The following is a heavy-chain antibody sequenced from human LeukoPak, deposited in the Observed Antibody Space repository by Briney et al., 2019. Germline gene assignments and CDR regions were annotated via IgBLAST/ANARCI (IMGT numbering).Heavy chain of an antibody. V-gene: IGHV4-34*01. CDR2: INHSGST. D-gene: IGHD3-22*01. J-gene: IGHJ4*02. Sequence: PSETLSLTCAVYGGSFSGYYWSWIRQPPGKGLEWIGEINHSGSTNYNPSLKSRVTISVDTSKNQFSLRLSSVTAADTAVYYCARGRSYYYDSSGYYYWGQGTLVTVSS. CDR1: GGSFSGYY. CDR3: ARGRSYYYDSSGYYY.